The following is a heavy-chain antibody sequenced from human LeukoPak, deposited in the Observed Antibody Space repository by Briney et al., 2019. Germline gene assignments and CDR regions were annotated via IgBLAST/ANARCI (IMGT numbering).Heavy chain of an antibody. V-gene: IGHV3-53*01. CDR1: GFTFSSYW. D-gene: IGHD1-14*01. J-gene: IGHJ3*02. CDR3: ARGLGNRDGFDM. CDR2: IYSGGST. Sequence: PGGSLRLSCAASGFTFSSYWMSWVRQAPGKGLELVSVIYSGGSTYYAGSVKGRFTISRDNVKNTLYLQLNSLSAEDTAVYYCARGLGNRDGFDMWGQGTAVTVSS.